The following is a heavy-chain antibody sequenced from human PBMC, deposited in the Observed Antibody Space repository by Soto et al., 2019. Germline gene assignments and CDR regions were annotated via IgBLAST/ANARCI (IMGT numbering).Heavy chain of an antibody. V-gene: IGHV3-23*01. Sequence: GSLRLSCAASGFTFSSYAMSWVRQAPGKGLEWVSAISGSGGSTYYADSVKGRFTISRDNSKNTLYLQMNSLRAEDTAVYYCAKLSRTCSGGSCFLSHFDYWGQGTLVTVSS. CDR2: ISGSGGST. CDR3: AKLSRTCSGGSCFLSHFDY. D-gene: IGHD2-15*01. CDR1: GFTFSSYA. J-gene: IGHJ4*02.